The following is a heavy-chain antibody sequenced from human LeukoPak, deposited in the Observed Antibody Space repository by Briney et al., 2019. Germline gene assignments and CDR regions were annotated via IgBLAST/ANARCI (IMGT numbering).Heavy chain of an antibody. V-gene: IGHV4-34*01. CDR1: GVSFSPYY. CDR3: ARGGFYCGGDCYVDY. Sequence: PSETLSLTCAVYGVSFSPYYWSWLRQPPGKGREWIGEINHSGSTNYNPSLKSRVTISVDTSKNQFSLRLSSVTAADTAVYYCARGGFYCGGDCYVDYWGQGTLVTVSS. J-gene: IGHJ4*02. CDR2: INHSGST. D-gene: IGHD2-21*02.